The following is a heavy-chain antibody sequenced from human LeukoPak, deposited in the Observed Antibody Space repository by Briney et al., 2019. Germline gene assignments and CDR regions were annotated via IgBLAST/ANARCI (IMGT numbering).Heavy chain of an antibody. CDR1: GFTFSSYA. V-gene: IGHV3-30-3*02. Sequence: PGGSLRLSCAASGFTFSSYAMFWVRQAPGKGLEWVTIISKDGSDTFYADSVKGRFTISRDNSKNTLYLQMNSLRAGDTAVYYCAKDPIFSGSYGVFDYWGLGTLVTVSS. J-gene: IGHJ4*02. CDR2: ISKDGSDT. D-gene: IGHD1-26*01. CDR3: AKDPIFSGSYGVFDY.